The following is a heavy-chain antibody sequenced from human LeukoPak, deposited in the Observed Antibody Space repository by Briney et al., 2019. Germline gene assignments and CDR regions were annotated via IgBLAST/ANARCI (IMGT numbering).Heavy chain of an antibody. Sequence: GGSLRLSCAASGFTFSSYAMSWVRQAPGKGLEWVSGISASGIITYYADSVKGRFTISRDNFKNTLYLQMNSLRAEDTAVYHCTRDRGAYNLYDYWGQGTLVTVSS. CDR1: GFTFSSYA. D-gene: IGHD1-1*01. J-gene: IGHJ4*02. CDR2: ISASGIIT. CDR3: TRDRGAYNLYDY. V-gene: IGHV3-23*01.